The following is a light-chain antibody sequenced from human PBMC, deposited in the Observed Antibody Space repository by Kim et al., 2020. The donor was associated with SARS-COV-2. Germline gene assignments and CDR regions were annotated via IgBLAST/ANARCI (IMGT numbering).Light chain of an antibody. V-gene: IGLV1-51*01. CDR2: DNN. Sequence: GQKVPISCSGSDSNIGNHYVSWYQHLPGTAPKLLIYDNNKRPSGIPDRFSGSKSGTSATLGITGLQTGDEADYYCVTWDNSLGEVLFGGGTQLTVL. J-gene: IGLJ2*01. CDR1: DSNIGNHY. CDR3: VTWDNSLGEVL.